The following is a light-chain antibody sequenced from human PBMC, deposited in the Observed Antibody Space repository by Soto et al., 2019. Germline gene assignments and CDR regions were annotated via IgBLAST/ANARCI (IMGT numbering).Light chain of an antibody. Sequence: EIVLTQSPGTLSLSPGEKATLSCRASQIFGSSYLACYQQKPGPAPRLIIAGATSRATGIPARFSDSGSGTDFTLTISNQEPEGFALNVCQQGSDWIHTTLGPGTR. V-gene: IGKV3D-20*02. CDR2: GAT. CDR1: QIFGSSY. CDR3: QQGSDWIHTT. J-gene: IGKJ5*01.